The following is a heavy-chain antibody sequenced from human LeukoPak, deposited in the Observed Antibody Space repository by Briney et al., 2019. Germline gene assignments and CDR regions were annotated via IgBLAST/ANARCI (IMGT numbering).Heavy chain of an antibody. CDR2: FSSTGPT. D-gene: IGHD3-16*01. CDR3: AREGRSATDGY. J-gene: IGHJ4*02. Sequence: PSETLSLTCTVSAGSIRSYYWGWIRPPAGNVLEWIGRFSSTGPTNYNTSLKARVPMPGDTSKNQFTLILSSVTAADTAVYYCAREGRSATDGYWGQGTLVTVAS. V-gene: IGHV4-4*07. CDR1: AGSIRSYY.